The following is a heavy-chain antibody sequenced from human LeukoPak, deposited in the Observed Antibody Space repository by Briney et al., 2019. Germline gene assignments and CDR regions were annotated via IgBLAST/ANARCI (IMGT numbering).Heavy chain of an antibody. CDR3: ARVALKAGGY. CDR1: GFTFSSYS. Sequence: PGGSLRLSCAASGFTFSSYSMNWVRQAPGKGLEWIGEINHSGSTNYNPSLKSRVTISVDTSKNQFSLKLSSVTAADTAVYYCARVALKAGGYWGQGTLVTVSS. D-gene: IGHD3-10*01. J-gene: IGHJ4*02. CDR2: INHSGST. V-gene: IGHV4-34*01.